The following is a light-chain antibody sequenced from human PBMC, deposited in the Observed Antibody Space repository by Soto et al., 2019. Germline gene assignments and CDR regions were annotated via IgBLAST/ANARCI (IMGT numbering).Light chain of an antibody. Sequence: QTVVTQEPSLTVSPGGTVTLTCASSTGAVTSGHYPYWFQQKPGQAPRTLIYDTRNKHSWTPARFSDSLLGGKAALTLSGVQSEDEADYYCLLYFGGFHVFGGGTKLTVL. CDR2: DTR. CDR3: LLYFGGFHV. V-gene: IGLV7-46*01. J-gene: IGLJ2*01. CDR1: TGAVTSGHY.